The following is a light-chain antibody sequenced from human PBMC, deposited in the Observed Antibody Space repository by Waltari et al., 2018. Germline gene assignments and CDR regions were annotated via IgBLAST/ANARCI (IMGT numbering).Light chain of an antibody. J-gene: IGLJ2*01. Sequence: QSALTQPPSASGSPGQSVTISCTGTSSDVGAYNYVSWYQQHPGKAPKLMIYEVSKRPYGVPARFSCSKSVNTASLTVSGLQAEDEADYSCSSYVGSNSVVFGGGTKLTVL. V-gene: IGLV2-8*01. CDR2: EVS. CDR1: SSDVGAYNY. CDR3: SSYVGSNSVV.